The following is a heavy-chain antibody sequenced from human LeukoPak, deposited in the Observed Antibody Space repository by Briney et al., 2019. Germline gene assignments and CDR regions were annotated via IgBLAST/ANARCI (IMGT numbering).Heavy chain of an antibody. D-gene: IGHD3-9*01. CDR3: ARDGETITIFRPDY. CDR1: GFTFSSYS. Sequence: GGSLRLSCAASGFTFSSYSMNWVRQAPGKGLERVSCISSSSSTIYYADSVKGRFTISRDNAKNSLYLQMNSLRAEATAVYYCARDGETITIFRPDYWGQGTLVTVSS. J-gene: IGHJ4*02. CDR2: ISSSSSTI. V-gene: IGHV3-48*01.